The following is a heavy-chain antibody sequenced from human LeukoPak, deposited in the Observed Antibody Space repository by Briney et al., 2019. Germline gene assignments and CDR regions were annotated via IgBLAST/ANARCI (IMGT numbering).Heavy chain of an antibody. J-gene: IGHJ4*02. CDR3: AKDNPALDY. V-gene: IGHV3-30*04. D-gene: IGHD2-2*01. CDR1: GFTFSNYA. Sequence: GGSLRLSCAASGFTFSNYAMHWVRQAPGKGLAWVAIISYNGINKYYADSVKGRFTISQDNSKNTLYLQMNSLRAEDTAVYYCAKDNPALDYWGQGTLVTVSS. CDR2: ISYNGINK.